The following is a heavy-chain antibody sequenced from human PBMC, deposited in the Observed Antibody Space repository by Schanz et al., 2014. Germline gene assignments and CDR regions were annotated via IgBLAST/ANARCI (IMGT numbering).Heavy chain of an antibody. CDR1: GFSFSDHA. D-gene: IGHD3-10*01. CDR3: AKYRGYYRVSGSYRELEY. V-gene: IGHV3-72*01. Sequence: DVQLLESGGGLVQPGGSLRLSCAASGFSFSDHAMDWVRQAAGKGLEWVGRVRKKEFSDDTEEYAASVRGRFTISRDDSKNVVNLQMNGLKTEDTAMYYCAKYRGYYRVSGSYRELEYWGQGTLVTVSS. CDR2: VRKKEFSDDTE. J-gene: IGHJ4*02.